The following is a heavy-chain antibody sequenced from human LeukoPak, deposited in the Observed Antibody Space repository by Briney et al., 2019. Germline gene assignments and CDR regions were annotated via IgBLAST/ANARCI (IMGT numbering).Heavy chain of an antibody. CDR2: ISGSGGTT. V-gene: IGHV3-23*01. CDR3: AKAPRIFGVVIDN. Sequence: GGSLRLSCAASEFTFSNYVMSWVRQAPGKGLEWVSAISGSGGTTYYADSVKGRFTISRDNSKNTLYLHTSSLRAEDTAIYYCAKAPRIFGVVIDNWGQGILVTVSS. CDR1: EFTFSNYV. D-gene: IGHD3-3*01. J-gene: IGHJ4*02.